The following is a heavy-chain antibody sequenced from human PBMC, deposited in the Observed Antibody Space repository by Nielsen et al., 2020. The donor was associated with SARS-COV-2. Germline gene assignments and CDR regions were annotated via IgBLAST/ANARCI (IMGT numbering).Heavy chain of an antibody. D-gene: IGHD6-6*01. CDR2: ISSSSSTI. Sequence: GSLKISCAASGFPFSSYSMNWVRQAPGKGLEWVSYISSSSSTIYYADSVKGRFTISRDNAKNSLYLQMNSLRDEDTAVYYCARDPPKYSSSSEGDFDYWGQGTLVTVSS. J-gene: IGHJ4*02. V-gene: IGHV3-48*02. CDR1: GFPFSSYS. CDR3: ARDPPKYSSSSEGDFDY.